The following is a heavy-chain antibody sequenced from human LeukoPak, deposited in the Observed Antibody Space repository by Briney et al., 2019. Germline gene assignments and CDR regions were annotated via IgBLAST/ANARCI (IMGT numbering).Heavy chain of an antibody. CDR3: ARAYYYDSSGYTASFQH. Sequence: QPGGSLRLSCAASGFTFSSYSMNWVRQAPGKGLEWVSYISSSSSTIYYADSVKGRFTISRDNAKNSLYLQMNSLRAEDTAVYYCARAYYYDSSGYTASFQHWGQGTLVTVSS. CDR2: ISSSSSTI. CDR1: GFTFSSYS. D-gene: IGHD3-22*01. J-gene: IGHJ1*01. V-gene: IGHV3-48*01.